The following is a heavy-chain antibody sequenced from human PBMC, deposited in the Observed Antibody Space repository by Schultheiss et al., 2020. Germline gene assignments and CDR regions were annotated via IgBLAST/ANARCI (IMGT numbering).Heavy chain of an antibody. CDR2: MSSRGSYT. CDR3: ARAYYDILTGTYYYYGMDV. V-gene: IGHV3-11*06. Sequence: GGSLRLSCAASGFTFSDYYMNWIRQAPGKGLEWIAYMSSRGSYTNYADSVQGRFSISRDNAKNSLYLQMNSLRAEDTAVYYCARAYYDILTGTYYYYGMDVWGQGATVTISS. D-gene: IGHD3-9*01. J-gene: IGHJ6*02. CDR1: GFTFSDYY.